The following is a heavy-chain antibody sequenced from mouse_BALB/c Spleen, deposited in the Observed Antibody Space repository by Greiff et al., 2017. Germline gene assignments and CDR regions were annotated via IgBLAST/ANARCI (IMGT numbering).Heavy chain of an antibody. CDR3: ARGGPFAY. CDR1: GYTFSSYW. Sequence: QVQLKESGAELMKPGASVKISCKATGYTFSSYWIEWVKQRPGHGLEWIGEILPGSGSTNYNEKFKGKATFTADTSSNTAYIQLSSLTSEDSAVYYCARGGPFAYWGQGTLVTVSA. J-gene: IGHJ3*01. CDR2: ILPGSGST. V-gene: IGHV1-9*01.